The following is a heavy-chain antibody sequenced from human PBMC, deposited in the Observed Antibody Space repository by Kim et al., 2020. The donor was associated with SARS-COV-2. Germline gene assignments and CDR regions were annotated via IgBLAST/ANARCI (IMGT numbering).Heavy chain of an antibody. CDR2: INPKTGNP. CDR1: GYTFANYA. V-gene: IGHV7-4-1*02. CDR3: ARDRLGVGDPFDF. D-gene: IGHD3-3*01. J-gene: IGHJ4*02. Sequence: ASVKVSCKASGYTFANYAINWVRQAPGQGLELMGWINPKTGNPTYDQGFTGRCVFSLDTSVSTAYLQISSLKAEDTAVYFCARDRLGVGDPFDFWGQGTPVTVSS.